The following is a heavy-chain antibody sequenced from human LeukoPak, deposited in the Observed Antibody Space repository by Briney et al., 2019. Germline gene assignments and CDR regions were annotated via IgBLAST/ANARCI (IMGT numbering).Heavy chain of an antibody. CDR3: ARAGGSTVSHSDY. CDR1: GFTFDDYA. V-gene: IGHV3-9*01. D-gene: IGHD4-17*01. Sequence: GGSLRLSCAASGFTFDDYAMHWVRQAPGKGLEWVSGISWNSGSIGYADSVKGRFTISRDNAKNSLYLQMNSLRAEDTAVYYCARAGGSTVSHSDYWGQGTLVTVSS. CDR2: ISWNSGSI. J-gene: IGHJ4*02.